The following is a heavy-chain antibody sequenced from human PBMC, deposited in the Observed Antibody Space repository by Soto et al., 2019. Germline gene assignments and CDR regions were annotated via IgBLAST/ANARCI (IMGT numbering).Heavy chain of an antibody. CDR3: ARDQTGITTAGGGRIDY. Sequence: GGSLRLSCAASGFTFSIYAMHWVRQTPGTGLECVAIMSYDGSNKYYADSVKGRFTISRDNSKNTLYLQMNSLRAEDTAVYYCARDQTGITTAGGGRIDYWGQGTLVTVSS. J-gene: IGHJ4*02. D-gene: IGHD6-13*01. CDR2: MSYDGSNK. CDR1: GFTFSIYA. V-gene: IGHV3-30-3*01.